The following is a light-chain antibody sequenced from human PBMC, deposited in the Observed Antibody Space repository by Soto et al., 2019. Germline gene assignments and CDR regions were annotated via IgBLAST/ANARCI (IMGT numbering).Light chain of an antibody. V-gene: IGKV3-15*01. CDR1: QSVSSN. J-gene: IGKJ2*01. CDR2: GAS. CDR3: QQYNNWPPYT. Sequence: EIVMTQSPATLSVSPGERATLSCRASQSVSSNLAWYQQKPGQAPRLLIYGASTRATGLPARFSGSGSGTEFTLTISSRQSEDFAVYYCQQYNNWPPYTFGQGTKLEIK.